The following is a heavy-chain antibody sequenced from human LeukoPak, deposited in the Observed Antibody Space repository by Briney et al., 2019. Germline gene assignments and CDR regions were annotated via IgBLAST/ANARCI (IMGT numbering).Heavy chain of an antibody. D-gene: IGHD2-21*02. J-gene: IGHJ5*02. Sequence: PSQTLSLTCAVSGGSISSGGYSWSWIRQPPGKGLEWIGYIYHNGSTYYNPSLKSRVTISVDTSKNQFSLKLSSVTAADTAVYYCARFGAYCGGDCYHPFNWFDPWGQGTLVTVSS. CDR2: IYHNGST. CDR3: ARFGAYCGGDCYHPFNWFDP. CDR1: GGSISSGGYS. V-gene: IGHV4-30-2*05.